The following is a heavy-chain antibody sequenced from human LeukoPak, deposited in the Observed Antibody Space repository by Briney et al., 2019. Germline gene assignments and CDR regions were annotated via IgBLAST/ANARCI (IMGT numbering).Heavy chain of an antibody. CDR2: IYPGDSDT. CDR1: GYSFTSYW. CDR3: ARREGSYTVGAFDI. Sequence: GEALKISCKGFGYSFTSYWNGWVRQMPGKGLEWMGIIYPGDSDTRYSPSFQGQVTISADKSISTAYLQWSSLKASDTAMYYCARREGSYTVGAFDIWGQGTIVTVSS. V-gene: IGHV5-51*01. J-gene: IGHJ3*02. D-gene: IGHD1-26*01.